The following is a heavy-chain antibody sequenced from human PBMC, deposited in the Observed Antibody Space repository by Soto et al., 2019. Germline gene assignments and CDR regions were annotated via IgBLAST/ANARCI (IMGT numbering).Heavy chain of an antibody. Sequence: PSETLSLTCTVSCGSISGLYWSWIRQPPGKGLEWIGYMYNTGSTVYNPSFKSRVTISVDTSKNQFSLKLNSVTAADTAVYYCARDLWGYCGTDCYPLDVWGQGTTVTVSS. CDR3: ARDLWGYCGTDCYPLDV. CDR1: CGSISGLY. D-gene: IGHD2-21*02. J-gene: IGHJ6*02. CDR2: MYNTGST. V-gene: IGHV4-59*11.